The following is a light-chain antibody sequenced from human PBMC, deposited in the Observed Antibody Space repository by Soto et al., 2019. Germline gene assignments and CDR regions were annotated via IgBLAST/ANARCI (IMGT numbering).Light chain of an antibody. CDR3: QQYNNWPWT. J-gene: IGKJ1*01. Sequence: EIVMTQSPATLSVSPGERATLSCRASQSVSSNLAWYQQKPGQAPRLLIYGESTRATGIPARFSGSGSGTELNLTISSLQSEDFAVYYCQQYNNWPWTFGQGTKVEIK. CDR2: GES. CDR1: QSVSSN. V-gene: IGKV3-15*01.